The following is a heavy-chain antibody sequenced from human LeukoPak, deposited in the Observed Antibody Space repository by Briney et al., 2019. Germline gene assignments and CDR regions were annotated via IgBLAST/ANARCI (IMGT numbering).Heavy chain of an antibody. D-gene: IGHD6-19*01. CDR2: ISSSSSTI. J-gene: IGHJ6*03. Sequence: GGSLRLSCAASGFTFSSYSMNWVRQAPGKGLEWVSYISSSSSTIYYADSVKGRFTISRDNAKNSLYLQMNSLRAEDTAVYYCARDSSGWSRDYYYYYMDVWGKGTTVTVSS. V-gene: IGHV3-48*01. CDR3: ARDSSGWSRDYYYYYMDV. CDR1: GFTFSSYS.